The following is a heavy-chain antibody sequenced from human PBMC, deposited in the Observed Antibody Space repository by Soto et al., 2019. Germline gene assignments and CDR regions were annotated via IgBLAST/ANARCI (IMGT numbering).Heavy chain of an antibody. CDR2: ISSSSSYI. V-gene: IGHV3-21*01. CDR1: GFTFSSYS. D-gene: IGHD3-22*01. Sequence: GGSLRLSCAAFGFTFSSYSMNWVRQAPGKGLEWVSSISSSSSYIYYADSVKGRFTISRDNAKNSLYLQMNSLRAEDTAVYYCARVHYYDSSGYYLWGQGTLVTVSS. J-gene: IGHJ4*02. CDR3: ARVHYYDSSGYYL.